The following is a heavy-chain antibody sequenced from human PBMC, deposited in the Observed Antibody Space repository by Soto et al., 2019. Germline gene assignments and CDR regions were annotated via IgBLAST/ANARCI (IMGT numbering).Heavy chain of an antibody. CDR3: ARDIAAAGTNPESGTYYFDY. CDR1: GGTFSSYA. J-gene: IGHJ4*02. CDR2: IIPIFGTA. V-gene: IGHV1-69*01. Sequence: QVQLVQSGAEVKKPGSSVKVSCKASGGTFSSYAISWVRQAPGQGLEWMGGIIPIFGTANYAQKFQGRVTITADESTSTAYMELSSLRSEETAVYYCARDIAAAGTNPESGTYYFDYWGQGTLVTVSS. D-gene: IGHD6-13*01.